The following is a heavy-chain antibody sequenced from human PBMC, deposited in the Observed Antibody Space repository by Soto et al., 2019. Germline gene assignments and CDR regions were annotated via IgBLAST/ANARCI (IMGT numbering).Heavy chain of an antibody. V-gene: IGHV1-18*01. CDR1: GYTFTSYG. CDR3: ARHDGSGWSAY. Sequence: ASVKVSCKASGYTFTSYGVSWLRQSPGQGLEWMGWISANNGNTNYAQLLQGRVTMTTDSSTSTAYMELRSLRSDDSAMYYCARHDGSGWSAYWGQGTLVTVSS. D-gene: IGHD6-19*01. J-gene: IGHJ4*02. CDR2: ISANNGNT.